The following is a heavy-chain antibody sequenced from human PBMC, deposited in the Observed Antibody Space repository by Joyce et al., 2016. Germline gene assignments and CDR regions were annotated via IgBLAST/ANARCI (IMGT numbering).Heavy chain of an antibody. Sequence: EVQLVESGGGLVQPGGSLRLSCAASGFTFASYWMHWVRQPPGAGLVWVSRINIDGSATSYADSVKGRFTISRDDAKNTLYLQMNSLRAEDTAVYYCVRGTTDWYGVDYWGQGILVTVSS. D-gene: IGHD3-9*01. CDR1: GFTFASYW. CDR2: INIDGSAT. J-gene: IGHJ4*02. V-gene: IGHV3-74*01. CDR3: VRGTTDWYGVDY.